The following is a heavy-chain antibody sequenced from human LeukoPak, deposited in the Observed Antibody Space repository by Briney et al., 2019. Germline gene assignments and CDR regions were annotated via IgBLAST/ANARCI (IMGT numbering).Heavy chain of an antibody. V-gene: IGHV3-30*02. CDR2: IYYDGSNK. Sequence: GESLTLSCAASGFTFSSYCLRWVRQAPGKGLEWVAFIYYDGSNKYYADSVKGRFSISRDNSKNTLYLQMNSLRAEDTAVYYCAKDPGGYSYGYGYYFDYWGQGTLVTVSS. CDR3: AKDPGGYSYGYGYYFDY. CDR1: GFTFSSYC. D-gene: IGHD5-18*01. J-gene: IGHJ4*02.